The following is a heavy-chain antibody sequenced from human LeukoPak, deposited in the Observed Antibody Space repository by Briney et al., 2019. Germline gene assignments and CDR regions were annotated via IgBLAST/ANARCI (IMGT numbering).Heavy chain of an antibody. CDR3: ARAPITVVRGVIIAHYGMDV. Sequence: QPGGSLRLSSAASGFTLSRNYMSWVRPAPGKGVEWVSAIYSGDTTYYVDSVKGRFSISRDSSKDTLYLQMNSLSPEDTAVYYCARAPITVVRGVIIAHYGMDVWGQGTTVTVSS. J-gene: IGHJ6*02. CDR1: GFTLSRNY. D-gene: IGHD3-10*01. V-gene: IGHV3-66*01. CDR2: IYSGDTT.